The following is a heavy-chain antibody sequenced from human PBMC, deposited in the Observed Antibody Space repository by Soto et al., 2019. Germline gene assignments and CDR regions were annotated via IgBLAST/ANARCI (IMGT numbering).Heavy chain of an antibody. V-gene: IGHV4-59*01. J-gene: IGHJ5*02. CDR3: ARSFFP. CDR2: VYYNGSA. Sequence: QVQLEESGPGLVKPSETLSLNCIVSGGSLSTYLWSWIRQPPGKGLEWIGAVYYNGSANYNPSLKSRVSISVDTSKTHLSLTLRSATAADTAVYYCARSFFPLGRGTLVTVSS. CDR1: GGSLSTYL.